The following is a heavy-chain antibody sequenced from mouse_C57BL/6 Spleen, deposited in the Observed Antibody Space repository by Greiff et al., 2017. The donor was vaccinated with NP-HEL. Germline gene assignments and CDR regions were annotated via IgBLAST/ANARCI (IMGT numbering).Heavy chain of an antibody. J-gene: IGHJ4*01. V-gene: IGHV1-26*01. D-gene: IGHD2-2*01. CDR2: INPNTGGT. CDR1: GYTFTDYY. Sequence: EVQLQQSGPELVKPGASVKISCKASGYTFTDYYMNWVKQSHGKSLEWIGDINPNTGGTSYNQKFKGKATLTVDKSSSTAYMELRSLTSEDSAVYYCARFRWLREAMDYWGQGTSVTVSS. CDR3: ARFRWLREAMDY.